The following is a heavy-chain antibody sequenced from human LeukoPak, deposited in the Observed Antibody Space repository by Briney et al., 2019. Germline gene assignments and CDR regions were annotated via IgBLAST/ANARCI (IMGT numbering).Heavy chain of an antibody. CDR2: ISPYNGNT. CDR3: ARDPRSGVLDY. J-gene: IGHJ4*02. CDR1: GYTFITYS. Sequence: ASVKVSCEASGYTFITYSMSWVRQAPGQGLEWMGWISPYNGNTNYAQKFQGRVTMMTDKSTSTAYMELRTLRSDDTAVYFCARDPRSGVLDYWGQGTLVTVSS. V-gene: IGHV1-18*01. D-gene: IGHD2-15*01.